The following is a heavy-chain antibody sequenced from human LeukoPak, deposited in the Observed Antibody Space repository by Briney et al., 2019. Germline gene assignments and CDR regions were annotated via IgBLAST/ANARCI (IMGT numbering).Heavy chain of an antibody. CDR1: GYTFTSYG. CDR2: ISAYNRNT. J-gene: IGHJ4*02. D-gene: IGHD3-10*01. CDR3: ARQVDSTMALPDY. Sequence: ASVKVSCTASGYTFTSYGVTWVRQAPGQGLEWMGWISAYNRNTNYAQKLQGRVTMTTDTSTSTAYMELRSLRSDDTAVYYCARQVDSTMALPDYWGQGTLVTVSS. V-gene: IGHV1-18*01.